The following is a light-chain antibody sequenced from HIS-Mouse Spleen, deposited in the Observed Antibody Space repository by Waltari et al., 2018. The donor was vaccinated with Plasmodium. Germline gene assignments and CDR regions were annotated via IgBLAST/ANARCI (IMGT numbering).Light chain of an antibody. V-gene: IGKV3-15*01. CDR3: QQYNNWSFT. Sequence: IVMTQSPATLSVSPGERATHSCRASQSVSSNLAWYQQKPGQAPRLLIYGASTRATGIPARFSGSGSGTEFTLTISSLQSEDFAVYYCQQYNNWSFTFGPGTKVDIK. J-gene: IGKJ3*01. CDR2: GAS. CDR1: QSVSSN.